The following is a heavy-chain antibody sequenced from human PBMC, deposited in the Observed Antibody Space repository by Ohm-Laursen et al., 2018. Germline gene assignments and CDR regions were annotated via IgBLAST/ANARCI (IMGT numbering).Heavy chain of an antibody. CDR3: AVPVGDTDAFDI. CDR2: ISFSGSHI. CDR1: GLTLKSYS. V-gene: IGHV3-21*04. J-gene: IGHJ3*02. Sequence: SLRLSCAASGLTLKSYSMNWVRQAPGKGLEWVSSISFSGSHIYYADSVKGRFTISRDNAKNSLYLQMNSLRAEDTAVYYCAVPVGDTDAFDIWGQGTMVTVSS. D-gene: IGHD2-21*02.